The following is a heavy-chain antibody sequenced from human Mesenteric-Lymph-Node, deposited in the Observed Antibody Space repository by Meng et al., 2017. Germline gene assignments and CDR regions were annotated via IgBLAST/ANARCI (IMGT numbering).Heavy chain of an antibody. D-gene: IGHD1-26*01. CDR3: AHRLLGGVGS. Sequence: QITLKESGPTLVKPTQTPTLTFTVSGFSLSTSRVGVGWIRQPPGQALEWLALIFWDDDKRYSPSLKTRLTITRDTSKNQVVLTMTNMDPVDTATYYCAHRLLGGVGSWGQGTLVTVSS. V-gene: IGHV2-5*02. CDR1: GFSLSTSRVG. CDR2: IFWDDDK. J-gene: IGHJ4*02.